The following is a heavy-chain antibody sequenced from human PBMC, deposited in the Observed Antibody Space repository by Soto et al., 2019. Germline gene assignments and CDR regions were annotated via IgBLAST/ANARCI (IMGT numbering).Heavy chain of an antibody. J-gene: IGHJ4*02. CDR2: INPSGGST. D-gene: IGHD2-2*01. CDR3: ARYKEVVVVPAAPLDY. Sequence: ASVKVSCKTSGYTFSNYYINWVRQAPGQGLQWMGRINPSGGSTSYAQKFQGRVTMTRVTSTSTVYMDLSSLRSEDTAVYYCARYKEVVVVPAAPLDYWGQGTLVTVSS. V-gene: IGHV1-46*01. CDR1: GYTFSNYY.